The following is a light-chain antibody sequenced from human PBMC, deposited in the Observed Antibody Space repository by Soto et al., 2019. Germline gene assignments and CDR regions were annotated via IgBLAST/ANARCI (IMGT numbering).Light chain of an antibody. CDR1: SSDVGGYNY. CDR2: DVS. V-gene: IGLV2-14*03. J-gene: IGLJ1*01. Sequence: QSALTQPASVSGSPGQSITISCTGTSSDVGGYNYVSWYQHHPGEAPKLIIYDVSNRPSGFSNRFSGSNSGNTASLTISGLQPEDEADYYCSSYTTSNTRQIVFGTGTKLPS. CDR3: SSYTTSNTRQIV.